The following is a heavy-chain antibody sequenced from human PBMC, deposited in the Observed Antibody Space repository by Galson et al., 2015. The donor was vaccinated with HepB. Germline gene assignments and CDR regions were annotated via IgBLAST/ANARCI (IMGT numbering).Heavy chain of an antibody. J-gene: IGHJ6*02. V-gene: IGHV1-18*04. CDR3: ARDHMTTVTTNYYYGMDV. CDR1: GYTFTSYG. Sequence: SCKASGYTFTSYGISWVRQAPGQGLEWMGWISAYNGNTNYAQKLQGRVTMTTDTSTSTAYMELRSLRSDDTAVYYCARDHMTTVTTNYYYGMDVWGQGTTVTVSS. D-gene: IGHD4-17*01. CDR2: ISAYNGNT.